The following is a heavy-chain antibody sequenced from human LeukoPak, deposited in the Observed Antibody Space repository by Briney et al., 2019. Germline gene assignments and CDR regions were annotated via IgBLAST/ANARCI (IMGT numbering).Heavy chain of an antibody. Sequence: GESLKISCKGSGYSFTSYWIGWVRQMPGKGLEWMGIIYPGDSDTRYNPSFQGQVTISADKSISTAYLQWSSLKASDTAMYYCARGYCSGGSCSYYPFDYWGQGTLVTVSS. V-gene: IGHV5-51*01. CDR1: GYSFTSYW. CDR3: ARGYCSGGSCSYYPFDY. D-gene: IGHD2-15*01. J-gene: IGHJ4*02. CDR2: IYPGDSDT.